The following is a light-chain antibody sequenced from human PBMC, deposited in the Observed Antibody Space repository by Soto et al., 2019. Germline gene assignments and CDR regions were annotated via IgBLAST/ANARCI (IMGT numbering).Light chain of an antibody. CDR1: QSVPSY. V-gene: IGKV3-11*01. CDR2: DLS. J-gene: IGKJ2*01. CDR3: QRRNSLPRNT. Sequence: EIVLTQSPVTLSLSPGERATLSCRASQSVPSYLAWYQQKPGQAPRLVIYDLSNRATGIPARFSGSGSRTHFTLTISNRQPEDAAVYYCQRRNSLPRNTFGQGTKLEIK.